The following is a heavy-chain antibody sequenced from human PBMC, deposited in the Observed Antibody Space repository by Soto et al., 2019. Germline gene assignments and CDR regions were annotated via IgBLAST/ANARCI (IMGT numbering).Heavy chain of an antibody. CDR1: GYTFTSYA. CDR2: ISAGNGKT. V-gene: IGHV1-3*01. Sequence: QVQLVQSGAEVKKPGASVKVSCKASGYTFTSYAMTSVRQALGQRLEWMGWISAGNGKTKYSQKCQGRVTITRDTSASTAYIELISLRSEVTAVYYCARGPGGPDGPGVYWGQGTLVTVSS. D-gene: IGHD2-15*01. CDR3: ARGPGGPDGPGVY. J-gene: IGHJ4*02.